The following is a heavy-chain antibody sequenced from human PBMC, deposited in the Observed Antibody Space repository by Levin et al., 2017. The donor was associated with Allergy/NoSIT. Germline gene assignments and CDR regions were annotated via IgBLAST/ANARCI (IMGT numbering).Heavy chain of an antibody. CDR1: GGSISRGDYY. V-gene: IGHV4-61*02. D-gene: IGHD2-15*01. Sequence: SQTLSLTCAVSGGSISRGDYYWSWLRQPAGKGLEWIGRIDPSGSTNYNPSLKSRVTISIDTSKNQFSLKLTSVTAADAAVYFCARGRFCTAGSCYDGGLLDYWGQGILVSVSS. CDR3: ARGRFCTAGSCYDGGLLDY. CDR2: IDPSGST. J-gene: IGHJ4*02.